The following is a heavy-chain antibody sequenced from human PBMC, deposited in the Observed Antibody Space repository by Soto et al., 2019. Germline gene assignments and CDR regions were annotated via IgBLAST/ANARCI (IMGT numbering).Heavy chain of an antibody. CDR1: GFARTTYA. J-gene: IGHJ4*02. V-gene: IGHV3-21*01. CDR3: VREYGVVGASSGFDS. Sequence: GGSLRLSCGASGFARTTYAMNWVRQAPGTGLEWVSSINGRSNYRYDPDPVKYQSTVSGDNAQNSLFLQMSRLGPEDTAVYYCVREYGVVGASSGFDSWCQGTLVTVSS. D-gene: IGHD1-26*01. CDR2: INGRSNYR.